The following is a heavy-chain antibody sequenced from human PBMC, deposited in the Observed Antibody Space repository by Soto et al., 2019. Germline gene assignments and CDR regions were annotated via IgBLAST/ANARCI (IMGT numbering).Heavy chain of an antibody. CDR2: ISYDGSNK. V-gene: IGHV3-30*03. CDR1: GFTFSSYG. Sequence: QVQLVESGGGVVQPGRSLRLSCAASGFTFSSYGMHWVRQAPGKGLEWVAVISYDGSNKHYADSVKGRSTISRDNPKNTLYLQMTSLRSEDTALYSCAPWFGAFAYWGQGTLVTVSS. D-gene: IGHD3-10*01. CDR3: APWFGAFAY. J-gene: IGHJ4*02.